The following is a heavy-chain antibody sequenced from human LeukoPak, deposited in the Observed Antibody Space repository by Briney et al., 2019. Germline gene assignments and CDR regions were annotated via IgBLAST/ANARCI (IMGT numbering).Heavy chain of an antibody. Sequence: GGSLRLSCAASGFTFSSYAMSWVRQAPGKGLEWVSGISGSGDTTYYADSVKGRFTISRDNSKNTVYLQMNSLRAEDTAVYYCTRLGYYYGSGSPNQYWGQGTLVTVSS. V-gene: IGHV3-23*01. D-gene: IGHD3-10*01. CDR2: ISGSGDTT. CDR1: GFTFSSYA. CDR3: TRLGYYYGSGSPNQY. J-gene: IGHJ4*02.